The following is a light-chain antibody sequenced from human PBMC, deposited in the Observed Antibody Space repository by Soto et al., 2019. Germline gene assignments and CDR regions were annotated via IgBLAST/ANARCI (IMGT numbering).Light chain of an antibody. CDR3: QQYGSSLFT. CDR1: QRVSSKY. CDR2: GTS. Sequence: EIVLTQSPGTLSLSPGERATLSCRASQRVSSKYLAWYQQIPGRAPRVLIYGTSIRASGVPERFSGGGSGTDFTLTITRLEPKDFAVYYCQQYGSSLFTFGPGTKVDIK. J-gene: IGKJ3*01. V-gene: IGKV3-20*01.